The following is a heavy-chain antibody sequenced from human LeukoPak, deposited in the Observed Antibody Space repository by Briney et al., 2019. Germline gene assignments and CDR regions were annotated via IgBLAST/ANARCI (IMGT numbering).Heavy chain of an antibody. J-gene: IGHJ4*02. CDR3: ARVLEYCSGGSCYAGFDY. CDR2: IYYSGST. V-gene: IGHV4-39*07. CDR1: GGSISSSSYY. D-gene: IGHD2-15*01. Sequence: SETLSLTCTVSGGSISSSSYYWGWIRQPPGKGLEWIGSIYYSGSTNYNPSLKSRVTISVDTSKNQFSLKLSSVTAADTAVYYCARVLEYCSGGSCYAGFDYWGQGTLVTVSS.